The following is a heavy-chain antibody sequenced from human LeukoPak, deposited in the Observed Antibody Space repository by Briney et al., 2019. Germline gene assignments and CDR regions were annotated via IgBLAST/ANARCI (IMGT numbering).Heavy chain of an antibody. J-gene: IGHJ5*02. Sequence: ASVKVSCKASGYTFTSYYMHWVRQAPGQGLEWMGIINPSGGSTSYAQKFQGRVTMTRDTSTSTVYMELSSLRSEDTAVYYCAREFVRYCSSTSCVEKNPWGQGTLVTVSS. D-gene: IGHD2-2*01. CDR1: GYTFTSYY. V-gene: IGHV1-46*01. CDR3: AREFVRYCSSTSCVEKNP. CDR2: INPSGGST.